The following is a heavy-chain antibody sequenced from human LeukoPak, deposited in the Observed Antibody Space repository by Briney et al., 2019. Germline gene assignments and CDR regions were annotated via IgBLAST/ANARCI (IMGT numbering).Heavy chain of an antibody. J-gene: IGHJ4*02. CDR2: IRSDGSNK. D-gene: IGHD6-19*01. CDR1: GFTFSTHG. V-gene: IGHV3-30*02. CDR3: VKGSSAWYGTTANYFDY. Sequence: GGSLRLSCAASGFTFSTHGMHWVRQAPGKGLEWVAYIRSDGSNKYLADSVKGRFTISRDNSKDTLYLQMTSLRGDDTAVYFCVKGSSAWYGTTANYFDYWGQGTLVTVSS.